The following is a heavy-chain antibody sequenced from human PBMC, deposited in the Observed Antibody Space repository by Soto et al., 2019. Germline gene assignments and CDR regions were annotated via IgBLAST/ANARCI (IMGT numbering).Heavy chain of an antibody. Sequence: GGSLRLSCAASGLTFSSYAMSWVRQAPGKGLEWVSAISGSGGSTYYADSVKGRFTISRDNSKNTLYLQMNSLRAEDTAVYYCAKEVTYYDSSGYPNWFDPWGQGTPVTAPQ. V-gene: IGHV3-23*01. CDR2: ISGSGGST. D-gene: IGHD3-22*01. J-gene: IGHJ5*02. CDR1: GLTFSSYA. CDR3: AKEVTYYDSSGYPNWFDP.